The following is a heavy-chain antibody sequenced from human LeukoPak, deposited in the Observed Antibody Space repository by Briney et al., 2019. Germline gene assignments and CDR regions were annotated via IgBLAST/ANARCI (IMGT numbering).Heavy chain of an antibody. Sequence: PGGSLRLSCAASGFTVSSNHMSWVRQAPGKGLEWVSVIYSGGSTYYADSVKGRFTISRDNSKNTLYLQMNSLRAEDTAVYYCARESPYVRGGIDPWGQGTLVTVSS. CDR2: IYSGGST. D-gene: IGHD3-10*01. CDR1: GFTVSSNH. J-gene: IGHJ5*02. CDR3: ARESPYVRGGIDP. V-gene: IGHV3-53*01.